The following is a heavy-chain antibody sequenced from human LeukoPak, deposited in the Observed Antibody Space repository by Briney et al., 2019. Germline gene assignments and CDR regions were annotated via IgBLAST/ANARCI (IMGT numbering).Heavy chain of an antibody. J-gene: IGHJ5*02. Sequence: ASVKVSCKASGYTFTSYDINWVRQATGQGLEWMGWMNPNSGNTGYAQKFQGRATITRNTSISTAYMELSSLRSEDTAVYYCARRTLGSRWNWFDPWGQGTLVTVSS. V-gene: IGHV1-8*03. D-gene: IGHD2-15*01. CDR3: ARRTLGSRWNWFDP. CDR2: MNPNSGNT. CDR1: GYTFTSYD.